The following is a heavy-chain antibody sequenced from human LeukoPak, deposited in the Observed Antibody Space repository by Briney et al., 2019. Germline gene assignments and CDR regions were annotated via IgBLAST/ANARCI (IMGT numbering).Heavy chain of an antibody. CDR1: GGSITSGNNY. V-gene: IGHV4-30-4*08. CDR3: VKAPTVAGSYGWFDP. J-gene: IGHJ5*02. D-gene: IGHD6-19*01. CDR2: IYSGGRT. Sequence: KPSETLSLTCTVSGGSITSGNNYWNWIRQSPGKGLEWIGFIYSGGRTNYNPFLRSRVVTSADTSKNQISLRVDSMTAADTAVYYCVKAPTVAGSYGWFDPWGQGTLVTVSS.